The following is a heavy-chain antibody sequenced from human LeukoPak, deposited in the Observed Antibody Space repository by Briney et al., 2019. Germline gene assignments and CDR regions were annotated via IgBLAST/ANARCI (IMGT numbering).Heavy chain of an antibody. CDR2: INPNSGGT. D-gene: IGHD4-23*01. CDR3: ARDRGGKGGYYFDY. Sequence: ASVRVSCKASGYTFTGYYMHWVRQAPGQGLEWMGWINPNSGGTNYAQKFQGKVTMTRDTSISTAYMELSRLRSDDTAVYYCARDRGGKGGYYFDYWGQGTLVTVSS. J-gene: IGHJ4*02. CDR1: GYTFTGYY. V-gene: IGHV1-2*02.